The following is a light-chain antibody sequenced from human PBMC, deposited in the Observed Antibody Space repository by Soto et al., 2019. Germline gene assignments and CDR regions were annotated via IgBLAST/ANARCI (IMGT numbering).Light chain of an antibody. CDR3: QQSSSPLWGT. V-gene: IGKV1-8*01. CDR1: QGISSY. CDR2: GAS. J-gene: IGKJ1*01. Sequence: AIRMTQAPSSLSASTGDRVTITCRASQGISSYLAWYQQKPGKAPKLLIYGASSLQTGVPSRFSGSGCGTEFTLTISSLQTEDFATYYCQQSSSPLWGTCGQGTKVDIK.